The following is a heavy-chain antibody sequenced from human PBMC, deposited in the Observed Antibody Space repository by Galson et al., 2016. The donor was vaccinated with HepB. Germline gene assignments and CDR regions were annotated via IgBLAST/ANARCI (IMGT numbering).Heavy chain of an antibody. J-gene: IGHJ6*02. CDR2: VWPGDSDA. V-gene: IGHV5-51*01. CDR3: ARRNTATISKGVHENNVFAMDV. D-gene: IGHD3-9*01. CDR1: GNNFANYW. Sequence: QSGAEVKQPGESLRISCKGSGNNFANYWIGWVRQMPGKGLEWMGIVWPGDSDARYNPSFRGQVTISADNSITTASLQWSSLKAPDTGIYYCARRNTATISKGVHENNVFAMDVWGQGTTVTVSS.